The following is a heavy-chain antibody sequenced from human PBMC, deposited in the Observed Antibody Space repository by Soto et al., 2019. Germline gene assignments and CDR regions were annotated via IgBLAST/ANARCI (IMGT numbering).Heavy chain of an antibody. CDR2: IDPSDSYT. CDR3: ARHVRTGFGELLPIYYYYGMDV. V-gene: IGHV5-10-1*01. D-gene: IGHD3-10*01. CDR1: GYSFTSYW. J-gene: IGHJ6*02. Sequence: GESLKISCKGSGYSFTSYWISWVRQMPGKGLEWMGRIDPSDSYTNYSPSFQGHVTISADKSISTAYLQWSSLKASDTAMYYCARHVRTGFGELLPIYYYYGMDVWGQGTTVTVSS.